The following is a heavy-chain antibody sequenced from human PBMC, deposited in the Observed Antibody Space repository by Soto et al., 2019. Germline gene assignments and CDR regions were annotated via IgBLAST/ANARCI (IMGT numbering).Heavy chain of an antibody. CDR3: ARDFEY. CDR2: INSDGSSA. V-gene: IGHV3-74*01. Sequence: GGSLRLSCEASGFTFSTFWMHWVRQAPGKGLVWVSRINSDGSSANYADSVKGRVTISRDNAKNMLYLQMNSLRAEDTAVYYCARDFEYWGQGTLVTVSS. CDR1: GFTFSTFW. J-gene: IGHJ4*02.